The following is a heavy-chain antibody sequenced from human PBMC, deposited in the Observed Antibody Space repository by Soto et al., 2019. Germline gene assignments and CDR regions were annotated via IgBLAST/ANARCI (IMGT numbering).Heavy chain of an antibody. CDR2: ISGRGYAT. V-gene: IGHV3-23*01. Sequence: EVQLLESGGGLVQPGGSLRLSCAASGFTFSSYAMSWVRQAPGMGLEWVSVISGRGYATYYADSVKGRFTVSRDNSNNTVSLQMNSLRPYDTAVYYCAKEETVLVNYYYYYGMDVWGQGTTVTVSS. J-gene: IGHJ6*02. CDR1: GFTFSSYA. CDR3: AKEETVLVNYYYYYGMDV. D-gene: IGHD4-17*01.